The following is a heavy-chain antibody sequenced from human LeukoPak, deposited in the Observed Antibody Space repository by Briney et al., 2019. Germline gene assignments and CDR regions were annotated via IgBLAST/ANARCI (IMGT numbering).Heavy chain of an antibody. J-gene: IGHJ5*02. CDR3: ARGGYGDYVT. CDR2: IYYSGST. V-gene: IGHV4-59*01. CDR1: GGSISSFY. D-gene: IGHD4-17*01. Sequence: XXLSLTCTVSGGSISSFYWSWIRQPPGKGLEWIGYIYYSGSTNYNPSLKSRVTISVDTSKNQFSLKLSSVTAADTAVYYCARGGYGDYVTWGQGTLXTVXS.